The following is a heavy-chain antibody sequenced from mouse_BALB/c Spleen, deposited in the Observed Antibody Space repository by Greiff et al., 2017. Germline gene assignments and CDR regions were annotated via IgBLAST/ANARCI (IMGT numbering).Heavy chain of an antibody. CDR3: AAPPPIYYGNYCAMDY. D-gene: IGHD2-1*01. CDR2: IWRGGST. J-gene: IGHJ4*01. V-gene: IGHV2-5-1*01. Sequence: QVQLKESGPSLVQPSQSLSITCTVSGFSLTSYGVHWVRQSPGKGLEWLGVIWRGGSTDYNAAFMSRLSITKDNSKSQVFFIMNSLQADDTAIYYCAAPPPIYYGNYCAMDYWGQGTSVTVSS. CDR1: GFSLTSYG.